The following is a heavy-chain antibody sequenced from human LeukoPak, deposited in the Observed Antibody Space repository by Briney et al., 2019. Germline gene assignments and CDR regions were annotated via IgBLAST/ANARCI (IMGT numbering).Heavy chain of an antibody. CDR3: AREPHCSSTSCYSDGMDV. Sequence: GGSLRLSCAASGFTFSSYWMSWVRQAPGKGLEWVAHIKQDGSEKYYVDSVKGRFTISRDNAKNSLYLQMNSLRAEDTAVYYCAREPHCSSTSCYSDGMDVWGQGTTVTVSS. CDR1: GFTFSSYW. D-gene: IGHD2-2*02. J-gene: IGHJ6*02. CDR2: IKQDGSEK. V-gene: IGHV3-7*01.